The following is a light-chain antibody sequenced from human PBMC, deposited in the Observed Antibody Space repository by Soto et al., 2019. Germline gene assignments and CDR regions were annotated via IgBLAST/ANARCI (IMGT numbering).Light chain of an antibody. Sequence: QSVLTQPASVSGSLGQSITISCSGTSSDVGAYNYVSWYQQYPGKATKLMIYHVTDRPSGVSNRFSGSKSGNTASLTISGLQAEDEADYYCCSYTTSNTFVFGTGTKLTVL. V-gene: IGLV2-14*01. CDR3: CSYTTSNTFV. CDR2: HVT. CDR1: SSDVGAYNY. J-gene: IGLJ1*01.